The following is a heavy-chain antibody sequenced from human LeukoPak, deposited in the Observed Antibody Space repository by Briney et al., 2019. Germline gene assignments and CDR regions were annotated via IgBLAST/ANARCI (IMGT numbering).Heavy chain of an antibody. CDR2: ISSSSSYI. Sequence: GGSLRLSCAASGFTFSSYAMSWVRQAPGKGLEWVSSISSSSSYIYYADSVKGRFTISRDNAKNSLYLQMNSLRAEDTAVYYCARAWPTNHMYSSSWWDYWGQGTLVTVSS. V-gene: IGHV3-21*01. D-gene: IGHD6-13*01. J-gene: IGHJ4*02. CDR3: ARAWPTNHMYSSSWWDY. CDR1: GFTFSSYA.